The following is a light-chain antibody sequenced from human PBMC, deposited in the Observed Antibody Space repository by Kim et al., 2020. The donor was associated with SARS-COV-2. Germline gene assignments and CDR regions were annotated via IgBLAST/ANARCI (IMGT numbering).Light chain of an antibody. J-gene: IGLJ1*01. Sequence: QSGIISCSGTSSDVGAYNYVSWYQQHPGKAPKLMIYDVNKRPSGVPDRFSASKSANTASLTISGLQAEDEADYYCSSYAGTYTPYVFGTGTKVTVL. CDR1: SSDVGAYNY. CDR3: SSYAGTYTPYV. CDR2: DVN. V-gene: IGLV2-11*03.